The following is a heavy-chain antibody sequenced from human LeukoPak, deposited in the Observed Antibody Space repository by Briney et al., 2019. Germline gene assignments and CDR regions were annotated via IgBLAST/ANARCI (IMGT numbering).Heavy chain of an antibody. Sequence: GGSLRLSCAASGFTFSSYAMHWVRQAPGKGLEWVAVISYDGSNKYYADSVKGRFTISRDNSKNTLYLQMNSLRAEDTAVYFCAKEKFSGCSSTSCYGVFDYWGQGTMVTVSS. V-gene: IGHV3-30-3*01. CDR2: ISYDGSNK. D-gene: IGHD2-2*01. J-gene: IGHJ4*02. CDR1: GFTFSSYA. CDR3: AKEKFSGCSSTSCYGVFDY.